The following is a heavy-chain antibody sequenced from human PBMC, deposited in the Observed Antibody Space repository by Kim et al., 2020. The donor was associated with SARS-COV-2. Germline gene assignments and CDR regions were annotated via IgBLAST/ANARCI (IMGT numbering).Heavy chain of an antibody. J-gene: IGHJ6*02. Sequence: KFQGRVTMTRDTSTSTVYMELSSLRSEDTAVYYCARPMVRGVQTSYGMDVWGQGTTVTVSS. D-gene: IGHD3-10*01. V-gene: IGHV1-46*01. CDR3: ARPMVRGVQTSYGMDV.